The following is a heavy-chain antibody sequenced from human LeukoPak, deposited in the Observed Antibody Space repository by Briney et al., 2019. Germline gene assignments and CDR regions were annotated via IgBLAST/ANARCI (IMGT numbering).Heavy chain of an antibody. J-gene: IGHJ4*02. CDR2: INAGNGNT. V-gene: IGHV1-3*01. CDR1: GYTFTSYA. Sequence: AASVKVSCKASGYTFTSYAIHWVRQAPGQRLEWMGWINAGNGNTKYSQKFQGRVTITRDTSASTAYMELSSLRSEDTAVYYCARGFFSYCSGGSCYSLHPFDYWGQGTLVTVSS. CDR3: ARGFFSYCSGGSCYSLHPFDY. D-gene: IGHD2-15*01.